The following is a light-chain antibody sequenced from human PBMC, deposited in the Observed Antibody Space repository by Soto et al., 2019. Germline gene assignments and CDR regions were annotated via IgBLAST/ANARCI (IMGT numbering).Light chain of an antibody. J-gene: IGKJ5*01. CDR2: DAS. Sequence: EIVLTQSPATLSLSPGERATLSCRASQSVSSYLAWYQQKPGQAPRLLIYDASNRATGIPARFSGSGSGTDFTLTISSLEPDDFAVYYCQQRSNWLTFGQGTRLAIK. CDR1: QSVSSY. V-gene: IGKV3-11*01. CDR3: QQRSNWLT.